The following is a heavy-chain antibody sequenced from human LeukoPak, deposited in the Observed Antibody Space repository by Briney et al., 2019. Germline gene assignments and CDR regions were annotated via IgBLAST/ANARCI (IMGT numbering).Heavy chain of an antibody. J-gene: IGHJ4*02. Sequence: GGSLRLSCAAAGFTFDDYAIHWVRQAPGKGLEWVSGISWNSGSIGYADSVKGRFTISRDNAKNSLYLQMNSLRAEDTAVYYCAGSGYGGYFDYWGQGTLVTVSS. D-gene: IGHD3-3*01. CDR1: GFTFDDYA. V-gene: IGHV3-9*01. CDR2: ISWNSGSI. CDR3: AGSGYGGYFDY.